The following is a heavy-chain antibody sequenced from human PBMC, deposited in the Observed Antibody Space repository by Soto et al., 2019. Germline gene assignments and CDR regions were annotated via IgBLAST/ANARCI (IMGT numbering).Heavy chain of an antibody. CDR1: GGSISSYY. D-gene: IGHD3-10*01. J-gene: IGHJ3*02. Sequence: SETLSLTGTVSGGSISSYYWSWIRQPPGKGLEWIGYIYYSGSTNYNPSLKSRVTISVDTSKNQFSLKLSSVTAADTAVYYCAREPHPIWFGEHDAFDILGQGTMVTVSS. V-gene: IGHV4-59*01. CDR3: AREPHPIWFGEHDAFDI. CDR2: IYYSGST.